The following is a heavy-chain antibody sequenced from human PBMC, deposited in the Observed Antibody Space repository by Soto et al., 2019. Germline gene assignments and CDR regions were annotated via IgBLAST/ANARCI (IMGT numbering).Heavy chain of an antibody. CDR2: ISYDGSNK. Sequence: GGSLRLSCAASGFTFSSYGMHWVRQAPGKGLEWVAVISYDGSNKYYADSVKGRFTISRDNSKNTLYLQMNSLRAEDTAVYYCATGYSSGVFDYWGQGTLVTVSS. CDR3: ATGYSSGVFDY. V-gene: IGHV3-30*03. J-gene: IGHJ4*02. CDR1: GFTFSSYG. D-gene: IGHD6-19*01.